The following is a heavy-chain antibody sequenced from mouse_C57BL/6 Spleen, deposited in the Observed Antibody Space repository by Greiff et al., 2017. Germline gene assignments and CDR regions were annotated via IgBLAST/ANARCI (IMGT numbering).Heavy chain of an antibody. CDR1: GFTFSSYA. CDR3: ARRDYYGAMDY. CDR2: ISDGGSYT. Sequence: EVKLMESGGGLVKPGGSLKLSCAASGFTFSSYAMSWVRQTPEKRLEWVATISDGGSYTYYPDNVKGRFTISRDNAKNNLYLQMSHLKSEDTAMYYCARRDYYGAMDYWGQGTSVTVSS. V-gene: IGHV5-4*03. D-gene: IGHD2-1*01. J-gene: IGHJ4*01.